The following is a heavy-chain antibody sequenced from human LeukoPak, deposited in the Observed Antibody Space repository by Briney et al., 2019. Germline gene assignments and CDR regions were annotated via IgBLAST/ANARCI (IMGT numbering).Heavy chain of an antibody. V-gene: IGHV3-64*04. CDR2: ISSNGGST. CDR3: VRDLT. CDR1: GFTFSSYA. J-gene: IGHJ5*02. Sequence: GSLRLSCSASGFTFSSYAMYWVRQAPGKGLEYVSGISSNGGSTYYADSVKGRFTISRDNSKNTLYLQMNGLRAEDTAVYYCVRDLTWGQGTLVTVSS.